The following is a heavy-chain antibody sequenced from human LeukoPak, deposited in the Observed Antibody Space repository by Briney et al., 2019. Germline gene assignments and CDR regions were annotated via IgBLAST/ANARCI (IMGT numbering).Heavy chain of an antibody. J-gene: IGHJ6*02. CDR2: IKSKTDGGTT. D-gene: IGHD3-22*01. V-gene: IGHV3-15*01. CDR1: GFTFSNAW. CDR3: TTDHLNPIEYGMDV. Sequence: GGSQRLSCAASGFTFSNAWMSWVRQAPGKGLEWVGRIKSKTDGGTTDYAAPVKGRFTISRDDSKNTLCLQMNSLKTEDTAVYYCTTDHLNPIEYGMDVWGQGTTVTVSS.